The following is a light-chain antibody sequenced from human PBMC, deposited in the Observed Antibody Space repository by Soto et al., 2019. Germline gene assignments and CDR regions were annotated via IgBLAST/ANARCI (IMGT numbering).Light chain of an antibody. CDR3: WQYNNWPRT. CDR1: QSVSSN. Sequence: EIVMTQSPATLSVSPGERATLSCRASQSVSSNLAWYQQKPGQAPRLLIYGASTRATGIPARFSGSGSGTEFTLTRSSLQSEDFAVYYGWQYNNWPRTFGQGTKVDIK. CDR2: GAS. J-gene: IGKJ1*01. V-gene: IGKV3-15*01.